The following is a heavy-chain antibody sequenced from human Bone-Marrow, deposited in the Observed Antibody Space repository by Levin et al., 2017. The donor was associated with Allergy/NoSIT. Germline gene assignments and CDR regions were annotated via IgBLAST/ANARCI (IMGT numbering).Heavy chain of an antibody. CDR3: ARAFFGSDSYYMYYFDY. CDR2: INPSGGST. D-gene: IGHD3-10*01. J-gene: IGHJ4*02. Sequence: ASVKVSCKASGYTFTNNYIHWVRHAPGQGLEWMGVINPSGGSTNYAQKFQGRVTMTRDTSTSTVYMDLSSLRSEDTAVYFCARAFFGSDSYYMYYFDYWGQGALVTVSS. V-gene: IGHV1-46*01. CDR1: GYTFTNNY.